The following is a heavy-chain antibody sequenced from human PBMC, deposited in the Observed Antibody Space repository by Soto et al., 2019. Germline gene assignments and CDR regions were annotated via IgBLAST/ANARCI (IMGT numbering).Heavy chain of an antibody. J-gene: IGHJ6*02. D-gene: IGHD6-13*01. CDR3: ARHGGYSRGLLKAPYGMDV. CDR1: GRSISSSLYS. CDR2: IYYSGST. V-gene: IGHV4-39*01. Sequence: PSETLSLTCTVSGRSISSSLYSWGWIRQPPGKGLEWIGSIYYSGSTYYNPSLKSRVTISVDTSKNQFSLKLSSVTAADTAVYYCARHGGYSRGLLKAPYGMDVWGQGNTVTGSS.